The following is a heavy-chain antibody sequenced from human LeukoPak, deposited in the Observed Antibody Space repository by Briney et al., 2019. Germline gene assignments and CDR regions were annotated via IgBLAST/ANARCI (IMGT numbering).Heavy chain of an antibody. CDR1: GFTFSSYA. J-gene: IGHJ4*02. V-gene: IGHV3-23*01. CDR2: ISGSGGST. Sequence: GGSLRLSCAVSGFTFSSYAMSWVRQAPGKGLECVSAISGSGGSTYYADSVKGRFTISRDNSKNTLYLQMNSLRAEDTAVYYCAKDRYCSSTSCPPAEWGQGTLVTVSS. CDR3: AKDRYCSSTSCPPAE. D-gene: IGHD2-2*01.